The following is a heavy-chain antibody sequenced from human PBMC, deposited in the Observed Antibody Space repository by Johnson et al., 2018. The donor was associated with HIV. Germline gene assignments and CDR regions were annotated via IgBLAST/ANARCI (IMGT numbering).Heavy chain of an antibody. D-gene: IGHD4-17*01. Sequence: VQLVESGGALVQPGGSLRLSCVASGFTFSNYWMNWVRQAPGKGLEWVANIKQDGSKKYFVDSVKGRFTISRDNAKNSVYLQMDGLRAEDTALYYCARPYDDYVYGAFDIWGQGTMVTVSS. J-gene: IGHJ3*02. V-gene: IGHV3-7*01. CDR3: ARPYDDYVYGAFDI. CDR2: IKQDGSKK. CDR1: GFTFSNYW.